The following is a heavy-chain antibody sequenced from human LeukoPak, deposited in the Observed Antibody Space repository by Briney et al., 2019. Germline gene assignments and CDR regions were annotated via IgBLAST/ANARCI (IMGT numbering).Heavy chain of an antibody. CDR1: GFTFSSYS. CDR3: ARDGRQDSSGYYYIY. V-gene: IGHV3-21*01. Sequence: PGGSLRLSCAASGFTFSSYSMNWVRQAPGKGLEWVSSISSSSSYIYYADSVKGRFTISRDNAKNSLYLQMNSLRAEDTAVYYCARDGRQDSSGYYYIYWGQGTLVTVPS. J-gene: IGHJ4*02. CDR2: ISSSSSYI. D-gene: IGHD3-22*01.